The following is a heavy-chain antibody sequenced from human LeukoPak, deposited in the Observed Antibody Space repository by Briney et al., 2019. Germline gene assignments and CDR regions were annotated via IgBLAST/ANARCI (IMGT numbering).Heavy chain of an antibody. V-gene: IGHV4-39*01. CDR2: TFYSGST. Sequence: PSETLSLTCTVSGDSISSSSYYWEWIRQPPGKGLEWIGSTFYSGSTYYNPSLKSRVTISVDTSKNQFSLKLSSVTAADTAVYYCARTSISFNWFDPWGQGTLVTVSS. J-gene: IGHJ5*02. CDR3: ARTSISFNWFDP. CDR1: GDSISSSSYY. D-gene: IGHD2-21*01.